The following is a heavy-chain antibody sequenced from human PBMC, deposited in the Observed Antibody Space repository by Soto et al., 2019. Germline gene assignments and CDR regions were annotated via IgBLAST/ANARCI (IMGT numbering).Heavy chain of an antibody. D-gene: IGHD3-3*01. J-gene: IGHJ4*02. V-gene: IGHV3-49*03. CDR1: GFTFGDYA. CDR2: IRSKAYGGTT. Sequence: GGSLRLSCTASGFTFGDYAMSWFRQAPGKGLEWVGFIRSKAYGGTTEYAASVKGRFTISRDDSKSIAYLQMNSLKTEDTAVYYCTPRMEWLLRPFDYWGQGTLVTVSS. CDR3: TPRMEWLLRPFDY.